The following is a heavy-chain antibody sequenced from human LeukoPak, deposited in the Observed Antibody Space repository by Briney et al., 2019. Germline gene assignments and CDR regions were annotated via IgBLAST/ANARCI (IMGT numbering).Heavy chain of an antibody. CDR2: IYPGDSDT. J-gene: IGHJ3*02. Sequence: GESLKISCQGSGYNFTSYWIGWVRQMPGKGLEWMGIIYPGDSDTTYSPSFRGQVTISADKSISTAYLQWSSLKASDTAIYYCARPQSSGTAVGFDIWGQGTMVTVSS. V-gene: IGHV5-51*01. D-gene: IGHD3-22*01. CDR3: ARPQSSGTAVGFDI. CDR1: GYNFTSYW.